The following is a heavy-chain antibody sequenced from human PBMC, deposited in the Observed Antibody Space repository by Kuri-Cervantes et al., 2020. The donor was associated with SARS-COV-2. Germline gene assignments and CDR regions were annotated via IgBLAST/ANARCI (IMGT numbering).Heavy chain of an antibody. V-gene: IGHV3-30*03. D-gene: IGHD2-2*01. CDR3: ARVGYCSSTSCRRFDY. CDR1: GFTFSSYG. J-gene: IGHJ4*02. Sequence: LSHTCAASGFTFSSYGMHWVRQAPGKGLEWVAVISYDGSNKYYADSVKGRFTISRDNSKNTLYLQMNSLRAEDTAVYYCARVGYCSSTSCRRFDYWGQGTLVTVSS. CDR2: ISYDGSNK.